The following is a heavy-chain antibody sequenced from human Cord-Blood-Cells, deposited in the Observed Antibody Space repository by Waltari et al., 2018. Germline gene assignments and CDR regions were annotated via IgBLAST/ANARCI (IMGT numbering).Heavy chain of an antibody. J-gene: IGHJ5*02. V-gene: IGHV3-7*01. Sequence: EVQLVESGGGLVQPGGSLRLSCAASGFTFSIDWMSWVRQAPGKGLEWVANIKQDGSEKYYVDSVRGRFTISRDNAKNSLYLQMNSLRAEDTAVYYCAYSSSSWGQGTLVTVSS. CDR1: GFTFSIDW. CDR3: AYSSSS. CDR2: IKQDGSEK. D-gene: IGHD6-6*01.